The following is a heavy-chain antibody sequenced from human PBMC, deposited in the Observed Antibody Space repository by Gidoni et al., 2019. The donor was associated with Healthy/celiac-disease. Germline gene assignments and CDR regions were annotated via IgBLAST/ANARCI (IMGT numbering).Heavy chain of an antibody. J-gene: IGHJ4*02. CDR2: ISYYGSNK. CDR1: GFTFSSYV. CDR3: AKETILGYCSSTSCYRGDFFDY. Sequence: QVQLVESGGGVVQPGRSLRLSCAASGFTFSSYVMHWFRQAPGKGLEWVAVISYYGSNKYYADSVKGRFTISRDNSKNTLYLQMNSLRAEDTAVYYCAKETILGYCSSTSCYRGDFFDYWGQGTLVTVSS. V-gene: IGHV3-30*18. D-gene: IGHD2-2*01.